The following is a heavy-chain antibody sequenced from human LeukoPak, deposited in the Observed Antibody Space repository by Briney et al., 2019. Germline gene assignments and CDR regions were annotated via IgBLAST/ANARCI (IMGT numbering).Heavy chain of an antibody. J-gene: IGHJ6*02. CDR2: INNDGSST. D-gene: IGHD5/OR15-5a*01. V-gene: IGHV3-74*01. CDR3: ARDWHTDGMDV. Sequence: GGSLRLSCAASVFPVRSNYMSWVRQAPGKGLEWVSRINNDGSSTNYADSVKGRFTISRDNAKNTLYLQMNSLRAGDTAVYYCARDWHTDGMDVWGQGTTVTVSS. CDR1: VFPVRSNY.